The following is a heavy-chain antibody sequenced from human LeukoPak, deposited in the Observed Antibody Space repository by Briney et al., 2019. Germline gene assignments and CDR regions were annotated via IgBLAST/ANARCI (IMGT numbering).Heavy chain of an antibody. CDR1: GCSISSGHY. V-gene: IGHV4-38-2*02. CDR2: VYQSGTT. CDR3: ARIFIRNGYSSYFDC. Sequence: SETLSLTCTVSGCSISSGHYWGWVRQPPGAVLEWIGSVYQSGTTYYNPSLKSRVTTSVDMSNNQFSLRLRPVTAADTAVYYCARIFIRNGYSSYFDCWGQGTLVTVSS. D-gene: IGHD5-18*01. J-gene: IGHJ4*02.